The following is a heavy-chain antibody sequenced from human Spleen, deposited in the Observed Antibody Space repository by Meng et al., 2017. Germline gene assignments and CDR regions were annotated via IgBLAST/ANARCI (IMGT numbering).Heavy chain of an antibody. CDR3: ARAGIAVAEWVDP. Sequence: GGSLRPSCAASGFSFGSFEMNWVRQAPGKGLEWIAHISSSGHRIYYADSVKGRFTIARDNTKNSLYLQMSSLRAEDTAVYYCARAGIAVAEWVDPWGQGTLVTVSS. CDR1: GFSFGSFE. J-gene: IGHJ5*02. V-gene: IGHV3-48*03. CDR2: ISSSGHRI. D-gene: IGHD6-19*01.